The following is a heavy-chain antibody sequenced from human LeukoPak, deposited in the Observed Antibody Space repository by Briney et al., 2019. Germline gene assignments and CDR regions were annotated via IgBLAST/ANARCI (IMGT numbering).Heavy chain of an antibody. CDR2: INHSGST. D-gene: IGHD5/OR15-5a*01. V-gene: IGHV4-34*01. CDR3: ARDLRGDAFDI. Sequence: SETLSLTCAVYGGSFSGYCWSWIRQPPGKGLEWIGEINHSGSTNYNPSLKSRVTISVDTSKNQFSLKLSSVTAADTAVYYCARDLRGDAFDIWGQGTMVTVSS. CDR1: GGSFSGYC. J-gene: IGHJ3*02.